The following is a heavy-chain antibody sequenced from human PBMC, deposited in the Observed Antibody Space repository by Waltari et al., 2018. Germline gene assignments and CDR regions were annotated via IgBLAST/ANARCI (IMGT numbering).Heavy chain of an antibody. D-gene: IGHD4-17*01. CDR2: INTVNGKT. CDR1: GYTFTHYA. J-gene: IGHJ6*02. V-gene: IGHV1-3*04. CDR3: AREGGNGETGHYYNGLDV. Sequence: QVQLVQSGAEVRKPGASAKVSCKASGYTFTHYALHWVRQAPGQRLEWMGWINTVNGKTKYLEKLQGRVTITRDTSASTVYMELSSLTSEDTAIYSCAREGGNGETGHYYNGLDVWGHGTTVTVSS.